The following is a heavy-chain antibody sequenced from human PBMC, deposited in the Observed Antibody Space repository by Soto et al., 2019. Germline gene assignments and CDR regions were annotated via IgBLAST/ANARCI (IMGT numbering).Heavy chain of an antibody. D-gene: IGHD5-12*01. CDR2: ISASGDST. V-gene: IGHV3-23*01. CDR1: GFTFRNFV. Sequence: EVQLLESGGDLVQPGGSLRLSCAASGFTFRNFVMTWVRQSLGKGLEWVSGISASGDSTYNADSVKVRCTIARDNPKNTLYLQMNTLRTEDTAVYYCAYRNWHGCSGDNCYVFYFWGQGTLVTVSS. CDR3: AYRNWHGCSGDNCYVFYF. J-gene: IGHJ4*02.